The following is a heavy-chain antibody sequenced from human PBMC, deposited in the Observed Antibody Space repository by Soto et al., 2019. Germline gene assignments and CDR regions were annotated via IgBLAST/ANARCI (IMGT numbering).Heavy chain of an antibody. Sequence: GGSLRLSCSASGFTFSSYAMHWVRQAPGKGLEYVSSIRGNGDPPFYADSVKGRFTISRDNSKNTLYLHMSSLSADDTAIYYCVKSRGGNNFDFFDWGQGALVTVSS. J-gene: IGHJ4*02. V-gene: IGHV3-64D*06. CDR1: GFTFSSYA. CDR3: VKSRGGNNFDFFD. CDR2: IRGNGDPP. D-gene: IGHD5-12*01.